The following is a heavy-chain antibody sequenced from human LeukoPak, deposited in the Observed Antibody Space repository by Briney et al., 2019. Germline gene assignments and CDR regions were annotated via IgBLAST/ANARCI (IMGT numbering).Heavy chain of an antibody. CDR2: INPNSGGT. J-gene: IGHJ2*01. V-gene: IGHV1-2*02. Sequence: ASVKVSCKASGYTFTDYYMHWVRQAPGQGLEWMGWINPNSGGTNYAQKFQGRVTMTRDTSISTAYMELSSLRSEDTAVYYCARDTNYYDSSGYYYSWYFDLWGRGTLVTVSS. CDR3: ARDTNYYDSSGYYYSWYFDL. D-gene: IGHD3-22*01. CDR1: GYTFTDYY.